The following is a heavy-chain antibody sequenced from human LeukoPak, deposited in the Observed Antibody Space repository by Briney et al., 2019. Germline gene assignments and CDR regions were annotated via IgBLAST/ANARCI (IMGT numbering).Heavy chain of an antibody. D-gene: IGHD2/OR15-2a*01. CDR3: TRSTTGHDY. Sequence: SETLSLTCAVSGVSFNNYYWSWVRQTPAKGMEWIGEINHSGYTNDSPSLKSRVTLSLDTARKQFSLNLRSVTVADTGIYYCTRSTTGHDYWGQGTLVTVSS. V-gene: IGHV4-34*01. CDR2: INHSGYT. CDR1: GVSFNNYY. J-gene: IGHJ4*02.